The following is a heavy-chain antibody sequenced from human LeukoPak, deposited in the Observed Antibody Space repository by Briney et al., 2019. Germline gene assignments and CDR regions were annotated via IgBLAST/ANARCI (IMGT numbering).Heavy chain of an antibody. V-gene: IGHV1-18*01. CDR3: ARLSRDGELFPLYYYYGMDV. CDR1: GYTFTSYG. J-gene: IGHJ6*02. Sequence: GASVKVSCKASGYTFTSYGISWVRQAPGQGLEWMGWISAYNGNTNYAQKLQGRVTMTTDTSTSTAYMELRSLRSDDTAVYYCARLSRDGELFPLYYYYGMDVWGQGTTVTVSS. CDR2: ISAYNGNT. D-gene: IGHD3-10*01.